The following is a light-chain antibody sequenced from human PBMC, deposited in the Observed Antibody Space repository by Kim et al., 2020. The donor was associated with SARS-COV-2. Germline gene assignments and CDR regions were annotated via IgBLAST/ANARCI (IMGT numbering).Light chain of an antibody. V-gene: IGLV7-43*01. Sequence: GKVKITCASRSGAVNRGYYPNWIQQTPGKAPRALIYRTSNKHAGTPARFSGSLLGGKAALTLSGVQPEDEAEYYCLLYYGGAQVFGGGTQLTVL. CDR2: RTS. CDR1: SGAVNRGYY. J-gene: IGLJ2*01. CDR3: LLYYGGAQV.